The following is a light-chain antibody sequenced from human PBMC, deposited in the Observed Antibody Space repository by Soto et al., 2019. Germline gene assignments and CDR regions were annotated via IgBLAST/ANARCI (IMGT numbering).Light chain of an antibody. Sequence: QSVLTQPPSVSAAPGQKVTISCSGSGSNIGNNYVFWHQQLPGTAPKLLIYENNKRPSGIPDRFSGSKSGTSATLGITGLQTGDEADYYCGTWDTSLSAYVFGTGTKLTVL. CDR3: GTWDTSLSAYV. CDR2: ENN. J-gene: IGLJ1*01. CDR1: GSNIGNNY. V-gene: IGLV1-51*02.